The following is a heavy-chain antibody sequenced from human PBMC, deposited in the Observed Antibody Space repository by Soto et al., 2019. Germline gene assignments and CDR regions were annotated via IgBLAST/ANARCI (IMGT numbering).Heavy chain of an antibody. Sequence: QVQLVPSGAEVKKPGASVKVSCKASGYTFTSYGITWVRQAPGQGLEWMGWSSGYNGDIKYAQKFQGRVTMTADTSTSTAYMDLRSLRSDDTAIYFCATDGPLIAARNRFDPWDQGTLVTVSS. CDR1: GYTFTSYG. CDR3: ATDGPLIAARNRFDP. J-gene: IGHJ5*02. D-gene: IGHD6-6*01. CDR2: SSGYNGDI. V-gene: IGHV1-18*01.